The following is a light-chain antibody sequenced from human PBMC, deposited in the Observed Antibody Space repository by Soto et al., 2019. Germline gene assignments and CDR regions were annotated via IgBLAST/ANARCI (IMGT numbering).Light chain of an antibody. V-gene: IGKV1-33*01. Sequence: DIQMTQSPSSLSSSVGDTVTISFQASQDISTYLNWYQHKPGKAPKLLIYDASTLETGVPSRFSGSGSGTDFTLTISSLQPEDFATYYCLQDYNYPRTFGQGTKVDI. CDR3: LQDYNYPRT. CDR2: DAS. CDR1: QDISTY. J-gene: IGKJ1*01.